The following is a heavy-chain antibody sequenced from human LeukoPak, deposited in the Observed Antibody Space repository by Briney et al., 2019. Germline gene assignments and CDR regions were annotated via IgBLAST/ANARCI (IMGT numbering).Heavy chain of an antibody. CDR3: ASVLRFLEGLLDY. J-gene: IGHJ4*02. CDR1: GGTFSSYA. CDR2: IIPIVDTA. Sequence: SVKVSCKASGGTFSSYAFSWVRQAPGQGLKWMGGIIPIVDTANYAEKLQGRVTITADESTSTAYMELSSLRSEDTAVYYCASVLRFLEGLLDYWGQGTLVTVSS. D-gene: IGHD3-3*01. V-gene: IGHV1-69*13.